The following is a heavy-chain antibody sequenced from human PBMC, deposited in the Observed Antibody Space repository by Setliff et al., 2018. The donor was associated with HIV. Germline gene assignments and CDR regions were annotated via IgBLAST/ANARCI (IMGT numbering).Heavy chain of an antibody. V-gene: IGHV1-69*06. CDR2: IISIFGTT. J-gene: IGHJ6*03. CDR1: GGTFSKYA. Sequence: SVKVSCKPSGGTFSKYAINWVRKAPGQGLEGMGKIISIFGTTNYAQTFQGRVTITADKSTSTVHMEVRSLRSEDTAVYYCARPLRAPPYYYGSGSYDHSAYSMAVSGKGTTVTASS. D-gene: IGHD3-10*01. CDR3: ARPLRAPPYYYGSGSYDHSAYSMAV.